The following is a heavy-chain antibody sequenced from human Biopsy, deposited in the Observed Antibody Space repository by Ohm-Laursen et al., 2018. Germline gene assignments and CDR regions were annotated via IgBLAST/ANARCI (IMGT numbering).Heavy chain of an antibody. J-gene: IGHJ4*02. V-gene: IGHV1-46*01. D-gene: IGHD6-19*01. CDR3: ARNTGWYGDLYYFDY. Sequence: SSVKVSCKASGYSFTSYYMHWVRQVPGQGLEWMGMINPSGSTTSYPQIFQGRVTMTRDTSKSTVYMELSSLRSADTAVYFCARNTGWYGDLYYFDYWGQGTLVTVSS. CDR2: INPSGSTT. CDR1: GYSFTSYY.